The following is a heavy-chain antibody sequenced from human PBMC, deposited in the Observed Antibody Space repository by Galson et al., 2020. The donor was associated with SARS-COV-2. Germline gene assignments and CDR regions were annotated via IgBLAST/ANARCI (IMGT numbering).Heavy chain of an antibody. CDR3: ATNPTVTTSGWFDP. CDR2: VYYTGTP. D-gene: IGHD4-17*01. CDR1: GGDIFISSNY. J-gene: IGHJ5*02. Sequence: ASETLSLTCSVSGGDIFISSNYCAWIRQAPGKGLEWIASVYYTGTPYFNPSLKRRVTISADRSRNQFSLQLTSVTAADTAVYYCATNPTVTTSGWFDPWGQGTLVTVSS. V-gene: IGHV4-39*07.